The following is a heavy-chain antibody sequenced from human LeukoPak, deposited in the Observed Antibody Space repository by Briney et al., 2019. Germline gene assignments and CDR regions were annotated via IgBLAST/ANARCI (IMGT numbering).Heavy chain of an antibody. CDR3: ARDWRDYYDSSGYVAD. J-gene: IGHJ4*02. V-gene: IGHV4-34*01. D-gene: IGHD3-22*01. Sequence: SETLSLTCAVYGGSSSGYYWSWIRQPPGKGLEWIGEINHSGSTNYNPSLKSRVTISVDTSKNQFSLKLSSVTAADTAVYYCARDWRDYYDSSGYVADWGQGTLVTVSS. CDR2: INHSGST. CDR1: GGSSSGYY.